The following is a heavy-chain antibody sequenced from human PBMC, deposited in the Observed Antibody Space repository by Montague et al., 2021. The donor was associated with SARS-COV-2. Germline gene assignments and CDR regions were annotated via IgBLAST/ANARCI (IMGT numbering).Heavy chain of an antibody. CDR2: IYNSGST. D-gene: IGHD6-13*01. CDR3: ARVGRGSSWYEVAFDI. V-gene: IGHV4-59*01. Sequence: SETLSLTCTLSGGSISRYSCAWIRQPPGKGLEWIGYIYNSGSTNXNPSLTRRVTISVDTSKNQFSLKLSSAAAADTAVYYCARVGRGSSWYEVAFDIWGQGTMVTVSS. CDR1: GGSISRYS. J-gene: IGHJ3*02.